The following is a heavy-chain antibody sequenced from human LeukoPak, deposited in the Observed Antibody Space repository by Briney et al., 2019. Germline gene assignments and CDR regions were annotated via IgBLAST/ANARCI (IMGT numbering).Heavy chain of an antibody. V-gene: IGHV3-73*01. CDR3: TQSNY. CDR2: IRSNAT. Sequence: GGSLRLSCAASGFTFSGSPTLWVRQASGKGLEWVGRIRSNATAYAASVQGRCAISRDDSKSTAYLQLNSLKTEDTAVYYCTQSNYWGQGVLVTVSS. CDR1: GFTFSGSP. J-gene: IGHJ4*02.